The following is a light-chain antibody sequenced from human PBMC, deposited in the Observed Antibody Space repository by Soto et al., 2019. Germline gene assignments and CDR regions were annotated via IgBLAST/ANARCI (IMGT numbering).Light chain of an antibody. CDR1: QSVGSNY. Sequence: EIVLTQSPGTLSLSPGERATLSCRASQSVGSNYLAWYQQKPGQAPRLLIYGASSRATGIPDRFSGSGSGTDFTLTRSRLEPEDFAVYYCQQYGSSSFTFGPGTKVDIK. CDR2: GAS. V-gene: IGKV3-20*01. CDR3: QQYGSSSFT. J-gene: IGKJ3*01.